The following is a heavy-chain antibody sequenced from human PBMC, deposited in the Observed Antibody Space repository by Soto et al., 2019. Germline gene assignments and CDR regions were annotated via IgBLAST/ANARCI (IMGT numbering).Heavy chain of an antibody. D-gene: IGHD3-3*01. CDR1: GYSFTSYW. V-gene: IGHV5-51*01. J-gene: IGHJ6*02. Sequence: PGESLKISCKGSGYSFTSYWIGWVRQMPGKGLEWMGIIYPGDSDTRYSPSFQGQVTISADKSISTAYLQWSSLKASDTAMYYCARHPPVTIFGVDLKGLYGMDVWGQGTTVTVSS. CDR3: ARHPPVTIFGVDLKGLYGMDV. CDR2: IYPGDSDT.